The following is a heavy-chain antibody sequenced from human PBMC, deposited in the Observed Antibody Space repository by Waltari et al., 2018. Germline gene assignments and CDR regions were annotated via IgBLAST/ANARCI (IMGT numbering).Heavy chain of an antibody. CDR2: INPNSGGT. CDR1: GYTFTGYY. J-gene: IGHJ3*02. V-gene: IGHV1-2*02. Sequence: QVQLVQSGAEVKKPGASVKVSCKASGYTFTGYYMHWVRQAPGQGLEWMGRINPNSGGTNYAQKFQGRVTMTSDTSISTAYMELSRLRSADTAVYYCARSRIVGAKNAFAIWGQGTMVTVSS. D-gene: IGHD1-26*01. CDR3: ARSRIVGAKNAFAI.